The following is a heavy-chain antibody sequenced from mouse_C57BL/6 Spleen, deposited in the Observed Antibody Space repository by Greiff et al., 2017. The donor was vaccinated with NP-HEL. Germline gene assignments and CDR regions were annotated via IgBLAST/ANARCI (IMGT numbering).Heavy chain of an antibody. D-gene: IGHD2-1*01. V-gene: IGHV1-55*01. Sequence: VQLQQPGAELVKPGASVKMSCKASGYTFTSYWITWVKQRPGQGLEWIGDIYPGSGSTNYNEKFKSKATLTVDTSSSTAYMQLSSLTSEDSAVYYCARRYYGNYVDYFDVWGTGTTVTVSS. J-gene: IGHJ1*03. CDR3: ARRYYGNYVDYFDV. CDR1: GYTFTSYW. CDR2: IYPGSGST.